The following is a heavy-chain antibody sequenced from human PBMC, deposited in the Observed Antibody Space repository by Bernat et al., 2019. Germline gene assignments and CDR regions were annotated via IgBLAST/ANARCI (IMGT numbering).Heavy chain of an antibody. Sequence: QVQLVQSGAEVKKPGSSVKVSCKASGGTFSSYTISWVRQAPGQGLEWMGRIIPILGIANYAQKFQGRVTITADKSTSTAYMELSSLRSEDTAVYYCARDRKPGRAVAAHGGFDYWGQGTLVTVSS. V-gene: IGHV1-69*08. J-gene: IGHJ4*02. D-gene: IGHD6-19*01. CDR3: ARDRKPGRAVAAHGGFDY. CDR1: GGTFSSYT. CDR2: IIPILGIA.